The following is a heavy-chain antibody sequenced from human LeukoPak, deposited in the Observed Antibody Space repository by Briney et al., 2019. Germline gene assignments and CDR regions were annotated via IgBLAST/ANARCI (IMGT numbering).Heavy chain of an antibody. CDR1: GFTFGDYA. Sequence: NSGGSLRLSCTASGFTFGDYAMSWIRQAPGKGLEWVGRIKSNTDGGTTDYAAPVKGRFTISRDDSKNTLYLQMDSLKTEDTAVYYCTTNPYRYSGSCYPDYWGQGTLVTVSS. V-gene: IGHV3-15*01. D-gene: IGHD1-26*01. J-gene: IGHJ4*02. CDR2: IKSNTDGGTT. CDR3: TTNPYRYSGSCYPDY.